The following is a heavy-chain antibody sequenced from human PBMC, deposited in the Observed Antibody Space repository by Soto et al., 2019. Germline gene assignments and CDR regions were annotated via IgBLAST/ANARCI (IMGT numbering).Heavy chain of an antibody. Sequence: SVKVSCKASGGTFCSYAISWVRQAPGQGLEWMGGIIPIFGTANYAQKFQGRVTITADKSTSTAYMELSSLRSEDTAVYYCARGGGGGSDYNWFDPWGQGTLVTVSS. J-gene: IGHJ5*02. D-gene: IGHD2-15*01. CDR1: GGTFCSYA. CDR3: ARGGGGGSDYNWFDP. V-gene: IGHV1-69*06. CDR2: IIPIFGTA.